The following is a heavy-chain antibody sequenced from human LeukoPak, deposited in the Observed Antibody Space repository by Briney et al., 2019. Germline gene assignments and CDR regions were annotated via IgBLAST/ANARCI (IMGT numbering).Heavy chain of an antibody. J-gene: IGHJ4*02. CDR1: GGSISSYY. Sequence: PSETLSLTCTVSGGSISSYYWSWIRQPAGKGLEWIGRIYTSGSTSYNPSLESRVTMSVDTSKNQFSLNLRSVTAADTAVYYCARWTSSSWYRFDYWGQGTLVTVSS. CDR3: ARWTSSSWYRFDY. CDR2: IYTSGST. V-gene: IGHV4-4*07. D-gene: IGHD6-13*01.